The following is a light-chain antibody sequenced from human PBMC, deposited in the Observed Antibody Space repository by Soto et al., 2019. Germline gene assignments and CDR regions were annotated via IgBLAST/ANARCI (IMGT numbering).Light chain of an antibody. CDR1: RGFGSW. V-gene: IGKV1-5*02. Sequence: DIQMTQSPSTLSASVGAKVTTLAGAGRGFGSWLAWYQQKPGKAPKLLIYDASSLESGVPSRFSGSGSGTEFTLTISSLQPDDFATYYCQQYNSYSNTFGQGTKLEIK. CDR3: QQYNSYSNT. CDR2: DAS. J-gene: IGKJ2*01.